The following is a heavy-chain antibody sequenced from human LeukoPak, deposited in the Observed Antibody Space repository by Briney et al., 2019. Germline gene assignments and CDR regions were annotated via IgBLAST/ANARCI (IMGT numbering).Heavy chain of an antibody. Sequence: PGGSLRLSCAASGFTFSSYAMSWVRQAPGKGLEWVSAISGSGGSTYYADSVKGRFTISRDNSKNTLYLQMNSLRAEDTAVYYCAKDVIVVVTATAPPVDYWGQGTLVTVSS. CDR1: GFTFSSYA. CDR3: AKDVIVVVTATAPPVDY. D-gene: IGHD2-21*02. CDR2: ISGSGGST. V-gene: IGHV3-23*01. J-gene: IGHJ4*02.